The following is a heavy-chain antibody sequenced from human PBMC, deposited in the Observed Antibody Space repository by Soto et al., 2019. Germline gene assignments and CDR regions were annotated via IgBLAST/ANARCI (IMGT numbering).Heavy chain of an antibody. J-gene: IGHJ4*02. CDR1: ACFIRSNSYR. CDR2: IYSSGIT. CDR3: ARRVSASSNIDN. V-gene: IGHV4-39*01. Sequence: SETLSLTCTVPACFIRSNSYRWVWIRQPPGKGLEWIGNIYSSGITYYTPSLKSRVTIFIDASKNQFFLNLSSVTAADTAVYYCARRVSASSNIDNWGQGTLVTVSS. D-gene: IGHD3-10*01.